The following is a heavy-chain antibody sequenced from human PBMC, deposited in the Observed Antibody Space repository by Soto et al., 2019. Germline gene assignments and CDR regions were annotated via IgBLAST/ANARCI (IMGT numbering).Heavy chain of an antibody. CDR1: GGTFSSYT. J-gene: IGHJ4*02. CDR2: IIPILGIA. D-gene: IGHD6-19*01. V-gene: IGHV1-69*08. Sequence: QVQLVQSGAEVKKPGSSVKVSCKASGGTFSSYTISWVRQPPGKGLEWMGRIIPILGIANYAQKFQGRVTITADKSTSTAYMELSSLRSEDTAVYYCARDASSGWYVDYWGQGTLVTVSS. CDR3: ARDASSGWYVDY.